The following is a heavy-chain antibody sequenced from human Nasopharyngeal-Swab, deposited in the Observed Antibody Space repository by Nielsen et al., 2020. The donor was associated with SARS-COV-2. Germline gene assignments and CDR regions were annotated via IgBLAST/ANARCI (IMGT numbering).Heavy chain of an antibody. CDR2: INHSGSS. V-gene: IGHV4-34*01. J-gene: IGHJ4*02. CDR3: ARRVTSFAMIVVVMAGGISCFDY. D-gene: IGHD3-22*01. CDR1: GGSFSVYD. Sequence: SETLSLTCAVSGGSFSVYDWSWIRQSPGKGLEWIGDINHSGSSKHNPSLKSRVTLSLDTSKNQFSLKLSSVTAADTAVYYCARRVTSFAMIVVVMAGGISCFDYWSQGILVTVSS.